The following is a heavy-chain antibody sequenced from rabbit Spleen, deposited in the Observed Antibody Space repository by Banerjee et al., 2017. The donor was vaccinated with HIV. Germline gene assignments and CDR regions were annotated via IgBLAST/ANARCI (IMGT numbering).Heavy chain of an antibody. J-gene: IGHJ6*01. Sequence: QSLEESGGDLVKPGASLTLTCTASGVSFSFNSYMSWVRQAPGKGLEWIACIDTGSSGFTYFASWAKVRFTISKTSSTTVTLQMTSLTVADTATYFCARDTGSSFSSYGMDLWGQGTLVTVS. D-gene: IGHD8-1*01. CDR1: GVSFSFNSY. CDR2: IDTGSSGFT. CDR3: ARDTGSSFSSYGMDL. V-gene: IGHV1S40*01.